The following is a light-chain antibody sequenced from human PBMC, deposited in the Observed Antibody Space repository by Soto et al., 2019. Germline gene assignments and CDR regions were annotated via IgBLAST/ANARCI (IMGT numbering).Light chain of an antibody. Sequence: DIQLTQSPSFLSASVGDRVTITCRASQGISSYLAWYQQKPGKAPKLLIYAASTLQSGVPSRFSGSGSGTEFTLTIRSLQPEDFATYYCQQLNSYPFFGGGTKVEIK. CDR2: AAS. V-gene: IGKV1-9*01. J-gene: IGKJ4*01. CDR3: QQLNSYPF. CDR1: QGISSY.